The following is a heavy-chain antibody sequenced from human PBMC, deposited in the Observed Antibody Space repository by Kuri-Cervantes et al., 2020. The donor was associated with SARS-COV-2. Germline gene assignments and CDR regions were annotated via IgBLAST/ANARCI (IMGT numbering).Heavy chain of an antibody. D-gene: IGHD2-8*01. CDR1: GGSFSGYY. J-gene: IGHJ3*02. CDR3: ARHRMADAFDI. V-gene: IGHV4-34*01. CDR2: INHSGST. Sequence: SETLSLTCAVYGGSFSGYYWSWIRQPPGKGLEWIGEINHSGSTNYNPSLKSRVTISLDTSKNQFSLKLSSVTAADTAVYYCARHRMADAFDIWGQGTMVTVSS.